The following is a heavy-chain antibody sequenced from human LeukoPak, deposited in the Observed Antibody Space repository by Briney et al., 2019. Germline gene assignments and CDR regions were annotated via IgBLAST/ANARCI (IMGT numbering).Heavy chain of an antibody. V-gene: IGHV1-69*06. CDR1: GGTFSSYA. CDR3: ARGLSERWVRYYYYYMDV. Sequence: SVKVSCKASGGTFSSYAISWVRQAPGQGLEWMGGIIPIFGTANYAQKFQGRVTITADKSTSTAYMELSSLRSEDTAAYYCARGLSERWVRYYYYYMDVWGKGTTVTVSS. D-gene: IGHD1-1*01. CDR2: IIPIFGTA. J-gene: IGHJ6*03.